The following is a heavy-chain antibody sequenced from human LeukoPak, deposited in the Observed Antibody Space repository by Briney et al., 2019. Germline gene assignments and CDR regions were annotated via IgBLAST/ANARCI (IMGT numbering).Heavy chain of an antibody. Sequence: SVKVSCKASGFTFTSSAMQWVRQARGQRLEWIGWIVVGSGNTNYAQKFQERVTITRDMSTSTAYMELSSLRSEDTAVYYCAAFPNCTNGVCFDYWSQGTLVTVSS. V-gene: IGHV1-58*02. CDR1: GFTFTSSA. CDR2: IVVGSGNT. CDR3: AAFPNCTNGVCFDY. J-gene: IGHJ4*02. D-gene: IGHD2-8*01.